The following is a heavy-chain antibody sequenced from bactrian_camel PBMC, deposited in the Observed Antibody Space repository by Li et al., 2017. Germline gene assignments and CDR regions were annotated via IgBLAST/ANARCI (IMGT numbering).Heavy chain of an antibody. CDR2: IRHIVGTT. Sequence: HVQLVESGGGAVQAGGSLRLFCAASGLTSNNQIMGWFRQAPGKEREGLAVIRHIVGTTRYSDSVKGRFAVSADNAKNTIYLQMNSLKPEDAAMYYCAAGLRHWYSPFAESSYFYWGQGTQVTVS. CDR1: GLTSNNQI. J-gene: IGHJ4*01. CDR3: AAGLRHWYSPFAESSYFY. V-gene: IGHV3-3*01. D-gene: IGHD2*01.